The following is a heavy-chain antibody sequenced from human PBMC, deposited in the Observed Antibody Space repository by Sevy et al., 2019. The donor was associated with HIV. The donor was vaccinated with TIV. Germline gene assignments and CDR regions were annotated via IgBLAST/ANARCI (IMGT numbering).Heavy chain of an antibody. CDR3: ARQYYYDTSGFYWYFDL. CDR2: IHYSGTT. V-gene: IGHV4-31*03. D-gene: IGHD3-22*01. J-gene: IGHJ2*01. Sequence: SETLSLTCTVSGGSISSGSYFWTWIRQHPGKGLEWIGYIHYSGTTYYNPSLKSRLTISVDTSKNEFSLKLNSVTAADTAMYYCARQYYYDTSGFYWYFDLWGRGTLATVSS. CDR1: GGSISSGSYF.